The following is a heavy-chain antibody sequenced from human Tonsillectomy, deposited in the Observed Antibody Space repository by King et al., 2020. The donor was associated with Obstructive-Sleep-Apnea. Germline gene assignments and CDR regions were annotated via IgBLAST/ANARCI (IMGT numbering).Heavy chain of an antibody. J-gene: IGHJ3*02. D-gene: IGHD3-22*01. V-gene: IGHV1-2*04. Sequence: VQLVESGAEVKKPGASVKVSCKASGYTFTGYYMHWVRQAPGQGLEWRGWINHKSGGTNYAQKFEGWVTMTRETSISTAYMELSRLRSDDTAVYYCAREETYYYDSSGSDAFDIWGQGTMVTVSS. CDR2: INHKSGGT. CDR1: GYTFTGYY. CDR3: AREETYYYDSSGSDAFDI.